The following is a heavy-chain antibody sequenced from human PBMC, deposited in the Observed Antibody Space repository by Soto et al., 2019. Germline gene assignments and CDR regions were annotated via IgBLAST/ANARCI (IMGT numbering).Heavy chain of an antibody. V-gene: IGHV4-61*01. CDR3: ASASRVGGSYYFWFDP. Sequence: QVQLQESGPGLVKPSETLSLTCTVSGGSVSSGSYYWSWIRQPPGKGLEWIGYIYYSGSTNYNPALKSRVTLSVDTSKNQFSLKLSSVTAADTAVYYCASASRVGGSYYFWFDPWGQGTLVTVSS. J-gene: IGHJ5*02. D-gene: IGHD3-10*01. CDR2: IYYSGST. CDR1: GGSVSSGSYY.